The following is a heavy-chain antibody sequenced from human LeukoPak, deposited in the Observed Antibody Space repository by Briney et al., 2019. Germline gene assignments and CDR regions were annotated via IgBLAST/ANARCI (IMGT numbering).Heavy chain of an antibody. J-gene: IGHJ6*02. Sequence: PGGSLRLSCGVSGFSFSRHEMNWVRQAPGKGLEWVAHISATGATIYYADFVGGRFTISKDHANSSLYLRMNSLRAEGSAVYYCAAQYGAGSLFYFYAMDVWGQGTTVTVSS. D-gene: IGHD3-10*01. CDR3: AAQYGAGSLFYFYAMDV. V-gene: IGHV3-48*03. CDR2: ISATGATI. CDR1: GFSFSRHE.